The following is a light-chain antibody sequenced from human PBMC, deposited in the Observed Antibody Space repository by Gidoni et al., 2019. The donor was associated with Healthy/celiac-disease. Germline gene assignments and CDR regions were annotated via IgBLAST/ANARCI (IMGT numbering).Light chain of an antibody. V-gene: IGKV1-33*01. CDR2: DAS. J-gene: IGKJ2*04. Sequence: DIQMTQSPSSLSASVGDRVTITCQASQDISNYLNWYQQKPGKAPKLLIYDASNLETGVPSRFSGSGSGTDFTFTISSLQPEDIATYYCQQYVNLLMCSFGQGTKLEIK. CDR3: QQYVNLLMCS. CDR1: QDISNY.